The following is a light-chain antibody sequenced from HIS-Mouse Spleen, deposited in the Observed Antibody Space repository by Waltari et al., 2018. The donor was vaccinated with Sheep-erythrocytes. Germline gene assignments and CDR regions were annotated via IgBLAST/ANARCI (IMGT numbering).Light chain of an antibody. V-gene: IGKV3-11*01. CDR3: QQRSNWYT. Sequence: IVLTQSPATLSLSPGETATLSCRASQSVSRYFAGYQEKPGQAPRLLIYDASNRATGIPPSFSGSGSGTDFTLTISSLGREDFAVYYCQQRSNWYTFGQGTKLEIK. CDR2: DAS. J-gene: IGKJ2*01. CDR1: QSVSRY.